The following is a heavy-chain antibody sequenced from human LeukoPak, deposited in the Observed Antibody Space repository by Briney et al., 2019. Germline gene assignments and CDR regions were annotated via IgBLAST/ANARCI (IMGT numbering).Heavy chain of an antibody. J-gene: IGHJ2*01. Sequence: SETLSLTCTVSGGSISSSSYYWGWIRQPPGKGLEWIGSIYYNGITYYNPSLKSRVTISVDTSKNQFSLKLSSVTAADTAVFYCARDRGGYFDLWGRGTLVTVSS. D-gene: IGHD4-17*01. V-gene: IGHV4-39*07. CDR3: ARDRGGYFDL. CDR1: GGSISSSSYY. CDR2: IYYNGIT.